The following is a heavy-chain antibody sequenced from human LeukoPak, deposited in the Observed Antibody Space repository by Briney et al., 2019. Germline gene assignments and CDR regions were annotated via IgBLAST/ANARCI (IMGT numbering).Heavy chain of an antibody. CDR1: GFTFSSYG. D-gene: IGHD3-10*01. CDR2: ISYDGSNK. J-gene: IGHJ6*02. V-gene: IGHV3-30*18. CDR3: AKERESQTPYYYYGMDV. Sequence: PGRSLRLSCAASGFTFSSYGMHWVRQAPGKGLEWVAVISYDGSNKYYADSVKGRFTISRDNSKNTLYLQMNSLRAEDTAVYYCAKERESQTPYYYYGMDVWGQGTTVTVSS.